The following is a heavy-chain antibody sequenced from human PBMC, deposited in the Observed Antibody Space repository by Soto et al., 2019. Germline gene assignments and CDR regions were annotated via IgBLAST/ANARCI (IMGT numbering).Heavy chain of an antibody. CDR3: ARDGSSSSSAFDI. Sequence: PGGSLRLSCAASGFTFSSYAMHWVRQAPGKGLEWVAVISYDGSSKYYADSVKGRFTISRDNSKNTLYLQMNSLRAEDTAVYYCARDGSSSSSAFDIWGQGTMVTVSS. CDR1: GFTFSSYA. CDR2: ISYDGSSK. D-gene: IGHD6-6*01. J-gene: IGHJ3*02. V-gene: IGHV3-30-3*01.